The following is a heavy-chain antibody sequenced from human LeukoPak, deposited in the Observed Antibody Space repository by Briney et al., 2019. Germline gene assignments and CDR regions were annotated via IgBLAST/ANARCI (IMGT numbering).Heavy chain of an antibody. D-gene: IGHD6-13*01. CDR2: TIPILGIA. J-gene: IGHJ3*02. Sequence: PGASVKVSCKASGGTFSSYAISWVRQAPGQGLEWMGRTIPILGIANYAQKFQGRVTITADKSTSTAYMELSSLRSEDTAVYYCARTGIAAAATGAFDIWGQGTMVTVSS. CDR3: ARTGIAAAATGAFDI. CDR1: GGTFSSYA. V-gene: IGHV1-69*04.